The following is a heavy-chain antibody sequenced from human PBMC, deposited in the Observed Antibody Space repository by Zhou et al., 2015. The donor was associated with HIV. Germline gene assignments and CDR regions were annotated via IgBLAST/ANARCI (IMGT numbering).Heavy chain of an antibody. D-gene: IGHD3-3*01. Sequence: QVQLVQSGAEVKKPGSSVKVSCKASGGTFSSYTISWVRQAPGQGLEWMGRIIPILGIANYAQKFQGRVTITADKSTSTAYMELSSLRSEDTAVYYCASAYYDFWSGFDPTLPVDAFDIWGQGTMVTVSS. CDR3: ASAYYDFWSGFDPTLPVDAFDI. CDR2: IIPILGIA. CDR1: GGTFSSYT. V-gene: IGHV1-69*02. J-gene: IGHJ3*02.